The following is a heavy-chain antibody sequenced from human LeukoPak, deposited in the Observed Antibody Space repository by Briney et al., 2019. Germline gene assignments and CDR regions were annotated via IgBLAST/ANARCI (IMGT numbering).Heavy chain of an antibody. CDR2: ISSSSSTI. D-gene: IGHD5-12*01. J-gene: IGHJ4*02. V-gene: IGHV3-11*01. CDR1: GFTFSDYY. Sequence: GGSLRLSCAASGFTFSDYYMSWIRQAPGKGLEWVSYISSSSSTIYYTDSVKGRFTISRDNAKNSLYLKMNSLRAEDTAVYYCARAHRAYSGYDQEVGYWGQGTLVTVSS. CDR3: ARAHRAYSGYDQEVGY.